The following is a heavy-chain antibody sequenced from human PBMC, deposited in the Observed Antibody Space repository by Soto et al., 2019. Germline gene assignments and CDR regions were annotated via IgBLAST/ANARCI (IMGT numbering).Heavy chain of an antibody. Sequence: EEQLLESGGGLVQPGGSLRLSCAASGFNFSNYAMNWVRQAPGKGLAWVSGIVDTGGRTFYADSVKGRFTISRDNSKNTLYLQMSSLRVEDTAVYYCAPVPAATSYYGTDVWGQGTTVTVSS. CDR1: GFNFSNYA. J-gene: IGHJ6*02. CDR3: APVPAATSYYGTDV. V-gene: IGHV3-23*01. D-gene: IGHD6-13*01. CDR2: IVDTGGRT.